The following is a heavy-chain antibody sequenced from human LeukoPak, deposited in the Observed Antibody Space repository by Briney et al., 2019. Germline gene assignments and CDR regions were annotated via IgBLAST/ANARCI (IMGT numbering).Heavy chain of an antibody. Sequence: GGSLRLSCVASGFTFSSYWMSWGRQAPGKGLEWVANIKQDGSEKYYVDSEKGRFTISRDNARSSLSLQMYSLRAEDTAVYYCARGIHFDYWGQGSLVTVSS. J-gene: IGHJ4*02. V-gene: IGHV3-7*04. CDR1: GFTFSSYW. CDR3: ARGIHFDY. CDR2: IKQDGSEK.